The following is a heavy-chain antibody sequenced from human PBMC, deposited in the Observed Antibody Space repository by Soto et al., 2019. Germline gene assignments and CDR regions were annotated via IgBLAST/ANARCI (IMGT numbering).Heavy chain of an antibody. CDR2: ISYDGNNK. Sequence: QVQLVESGVGVVQPGRSLRLSCAASGFTFSSYGMDWVRQAPGKGLEWVATISYDGNNKYYGESVKGRFTISRDNSKNTLVLQMNSLRSEDTAVYYCAKKGIGGSGFYYGYSYNGMDVWGQGTTVTVSS. CDR1: GFTFSSYG. V-gene: IGHV3-30*18. D-gene: IGHD3-22*01. J-gene: IGHJ6*02. CDR3: AKKGIGGSGFYYGYSYNGMDV.